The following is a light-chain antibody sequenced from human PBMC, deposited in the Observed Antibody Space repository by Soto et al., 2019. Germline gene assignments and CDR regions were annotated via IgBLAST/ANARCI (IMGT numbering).Light chain of an antibody. CDR3: QQRSNLPKT. J-gene: IGKJ2*01. CDR2: DAS. CDR1: QSVSSY. Sequence: EIVLTQSPATLSLSPGERATLSCRASQSVSSYLAWYQQKPGQAPRLLIYDASNRATGIPARFSGSGSGTDFTLTISSRDPEDFAIYYCQQRSNLPKTFGQGTKLDI. V-gene: IGKV3-11*01.